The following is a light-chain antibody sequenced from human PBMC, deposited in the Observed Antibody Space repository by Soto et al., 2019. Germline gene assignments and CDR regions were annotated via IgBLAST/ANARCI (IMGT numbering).Light chain of an antibody. Sequence: NFMLTQPHSVSGSPGKTVTISCTRSSGSIASTYVQWYQQRPGSAPTTIIFDDDQRRSGFSDRFSGSINSSPNSASLTISGLKTEDEADYYCQSYDSNKVIFGGGTKVTVL. CDR2: DDD. J-gene: IGLJ2*01. CDR1: SGSIASTY. CDR3: QSYDSNKVI. V-gene: IGLV6-57*04.